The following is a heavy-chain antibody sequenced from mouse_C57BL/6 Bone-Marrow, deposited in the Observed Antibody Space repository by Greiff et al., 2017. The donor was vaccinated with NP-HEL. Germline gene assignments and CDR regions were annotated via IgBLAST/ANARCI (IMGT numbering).Heavy chain of an antibody. Sequence: QVQLKESGPGLVQPSQSLSITCPVSGFSLTSYGVHWVRQPPGKGLEWLGVIWSGGSTDYNAAFISRLSISKDNSKSQVFFKMNSLQADDTAIYYCAKNSYYPYYFDYWGQGTTLTVSS. CDR1: GFSLTSYG. CDR3: AKNSYYPYYFDY. CDR2: IWSGGST. D-gene: IGHD1-1*01. J-gene: IGHJ2*01. V-gene: IGHV2-4*01.